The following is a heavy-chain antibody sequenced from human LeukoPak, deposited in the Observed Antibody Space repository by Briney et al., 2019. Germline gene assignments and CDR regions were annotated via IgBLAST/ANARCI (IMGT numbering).Heavy chain of an antibody. CDR2: FDPEDGET. D-gene: IGHD2-21*01. Sequence: ASVKVSCKVSGYTLTELSMHWVRQAPGKGLEWMGGFDPEDGETIYAQKFQGRVTMTEDTSTDTAYMELSSLRSEDTAVYYCATVGYNIVVVIAIAFDYWGQGTLVTVSS. V-gene: IGHV1-24*01. J-gene: IGHJ4*02. CDR3: ATVGYNIVVVIAIAFDY. CDR1: GYTLTELS.